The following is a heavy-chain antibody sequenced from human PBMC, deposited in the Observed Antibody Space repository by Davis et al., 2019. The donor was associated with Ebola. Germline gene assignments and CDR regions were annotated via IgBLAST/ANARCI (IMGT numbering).Heavy chain of an antibody. CDR1: GFSLSTRGAG. J-gene: IGHJ3*01. CDR2: ISWDDDK. D-gene: IGHD4-17*01. Sequence: SGPTLVKPTQTLTLTCTFSGFSLSTRGAGVGWIRQPPGKALEWLALISWDDDKRYRPSLKSRLTITKDTSKNQVVLTMINMDPVDTATYYCAHRGHNYDEPFDAFDVWGQGTMVIVSS. V-gene: IGHV2-5*02. CDR3: AHRGHNYDEPFDAFDV.